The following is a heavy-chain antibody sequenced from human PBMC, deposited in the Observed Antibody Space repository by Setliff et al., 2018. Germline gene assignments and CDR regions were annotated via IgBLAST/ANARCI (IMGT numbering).Heavy chain of an antibody. CDR1: GGSISSGGYF. V-gene: IGHV4-39*07. CDR3: AGGAFGSRWYVRPWFDP. J-gene: IGHJ5*02. Sequence: SETLSLTCTVSGGSISSGGYFWTWIRQPPGKGLEWIGDNYHPSLKSRLTISVDTSKNQFSLSLSSVTAADTAVYYCAGGAFGSRWYVRPWFDPWGQGTRVTVSA. D-gene: IGHD6-13*01.